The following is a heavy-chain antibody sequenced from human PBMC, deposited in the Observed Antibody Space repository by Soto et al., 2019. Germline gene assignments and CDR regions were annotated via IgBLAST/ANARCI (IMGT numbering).Heavy chain of an antibody. CDR1: GYTFTGYY. Sequence: QVQLVQSGAEVKKPGASVKVSCKASGYTFTGYYMHWVRQAPGQGLEWMGWINPNSGGTNYAQKFQGWVTMTRDTSISTAYMELSRLSSDDTAVYYCARAIGGITGTSYYFDYWGQGTLVTVSS. V-gene: IGHV1-2*04. CDR3: ARAIGGITGTSYYFDY. CDR2: INPNSGGT. D-gene: IGHD1-7*01. J-gene: IGHJ4*02.